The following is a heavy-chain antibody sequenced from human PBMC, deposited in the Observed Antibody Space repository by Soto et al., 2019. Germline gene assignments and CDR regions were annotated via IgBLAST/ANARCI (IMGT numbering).Heavy chain of an antibody. D-gene: IGHD3-10*01. CDR1: GFTFSSYA. CDR3: AKDHYYGSGSYPGAFDI. CDR2: ISGSGGST. V-gene: IGHV3-23*01. J-gene: IGHJ3*02. Sequence: EVQLLESGGGLVQPGGSLRLSCAASGFTFSSYAMSWVRQAPGKGLEWVSAISGSGGSTYYADSVKGRFTISRDNSKNTLYPQMNSLRAEDTAVYYCAKDHYYGSGSYPGAFDIWGQGTMVTVSS.